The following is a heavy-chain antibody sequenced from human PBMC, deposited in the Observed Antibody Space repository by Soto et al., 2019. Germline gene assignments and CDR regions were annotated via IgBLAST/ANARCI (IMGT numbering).Heavy chain of an antibody. D-gene: IGHD3-10*01. Sequence: SETLSLTCAVYGGSFSGYYWSWIRQPPGKGLEWIGEINHSGSTNYNPSLKSRVTISVDTSKNQFSLKLSSVTAADTAVYYCARVYYGTDSYYPYWFDPWGQGTLLTVSS. V-gene: IGHV4-34*01. J-gene: IGHJ5*02. CDR2: INHSGST. CDR3: ARVYYGTDSYYPYWFDP. CDR1: GGSFSGYY.